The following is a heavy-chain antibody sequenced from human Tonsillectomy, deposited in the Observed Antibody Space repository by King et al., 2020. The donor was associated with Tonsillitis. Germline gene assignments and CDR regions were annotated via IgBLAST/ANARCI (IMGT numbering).Heavy chain of an antibody. CDR1: GFTFSTYA. V-gene: IGHV3-23*04. CDR2: ISGSGGST. CDR3: AKGPRMEWLLWETQYYYYYMDV. J-gene: IGHJ6*03. D-gene: IGHD3-3*01. Sequence: VQLVESGGGLVQPGGSLRLSCAASGFTFSTYAMSWVRQAPGKGLEWVSAISGSGGSTYYADPVKGRFTISRDNSKNTLYLQMNSLRAEDTAVYYCAKGPRMEWLLWETQYYYYYMDVWGKGTTVTVSS.